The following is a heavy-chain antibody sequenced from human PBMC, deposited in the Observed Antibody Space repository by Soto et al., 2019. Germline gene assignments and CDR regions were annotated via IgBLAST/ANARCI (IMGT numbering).Heavy chain of an antibody. CDR1: GFTFSSYA. CDR3: AKVPTGEMATVFQAFDI. D-gene: IGHD4-4*01. CDR2: ISYSGGST. J-gene: IGHJ3*02. Sequence: ELQLLESGGGLVQPGGSLRLSCAASGFTFSSYAMSWVRQAPGKGLEWVSTISYSGGSTYYADSVKGRFTISRDTSKNTRYLQMNSLRVEDTAVYYCAKVPTGEMATVFQAFDIWGQGTMVTVSS. V-gene: IGHV3-23*01.